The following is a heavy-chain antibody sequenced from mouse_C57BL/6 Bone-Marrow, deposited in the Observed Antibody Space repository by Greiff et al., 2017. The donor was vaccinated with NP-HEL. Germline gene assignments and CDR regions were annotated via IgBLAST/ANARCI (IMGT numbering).Heavy chain of an antibody. Sequence: EVKVVESGGGLVKPGGSLKLSCAASGFTFSSYGMSWVRQAPDKRLEWVASISSGGSYIYYPDRVKGRFTISRDNAKNTLYLQMSSLKSEDTALYSCASPYDGGVAWFAYWGQGTLVPVSA. V-gene: IGHV5-6*03. CDR3: ASPYDGGVAWFAY. CDR2: ISSGGSYI. D-gene: IGHD2-3*01. J-gene: IGHJ3*01. CDR1: GFTFSSYG.